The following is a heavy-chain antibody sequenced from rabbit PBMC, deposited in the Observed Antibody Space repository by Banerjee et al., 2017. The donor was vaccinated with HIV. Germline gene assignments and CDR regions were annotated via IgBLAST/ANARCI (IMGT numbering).Heavy chain of an antibody. V-gene: IGHV1S40*01. D-gene: IGHD3-1*01. CDR1: GFSFSSSYY. CDR3: ARDYTDDVYWGAVNL. J-gene: IGHJ4*01. Sequence: QSLEESGGDLVKPGASLTLTCTASGFSFSSSYYMCWVRQAPGKGLEWIACIYAGSSGSTYYASWAKGRFTISKTSSTTVTLQMTSLTAADTATYFCARDYTDDVYWGAVNLWGQGTLVTV. CDR2: IYAGSSGST.